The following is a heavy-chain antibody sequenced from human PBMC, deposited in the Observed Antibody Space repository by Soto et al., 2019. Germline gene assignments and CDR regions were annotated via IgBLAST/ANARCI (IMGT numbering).Heavy chain of an antibody. J-gene: IGHJ1*01. CDR1: GFTCSRDW. Sequence: PGGSLRLSCAAAGFTCSRDWMSWVRQAPGKGLEWVANIKQDGSEKYYVDSVKGRFTISRDNAKNSLYLQMNRLRAEDTAAYYSARSPVQLWGQGTMVTVSS. CDR2: IKQDGSEK. V-gene: IGHV3-7*01. CDR3: ARSPVQL.